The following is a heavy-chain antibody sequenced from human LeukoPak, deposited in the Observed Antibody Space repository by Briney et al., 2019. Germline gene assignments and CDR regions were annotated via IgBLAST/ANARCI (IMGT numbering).Heavy chain of an antibody. CDR1: GFTFNSYA. Sequence: GGSLRLSCAASGFTFNSYAMNWVRQAPGEGLEWVSAISGSGGSTYYADSVKGRFTISRDNSKNTLYLQMNSLRAEDTAVYYCAKKGGSYYVRPYYYYMDVWGKGTTVIVSS. CDR3: AKKGGSYYVRPYYYYMDV. D-gene: IGHD1-26*01. V-gene: IGHV3-23*01. J-gene: IGHJ6*03. CDR2: ISGSGGST.